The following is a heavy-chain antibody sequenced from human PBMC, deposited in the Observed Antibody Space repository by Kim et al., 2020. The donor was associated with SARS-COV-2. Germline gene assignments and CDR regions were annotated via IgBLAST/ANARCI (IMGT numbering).Heavy chain of an antibody. CDR2: YSGST. V-gene: IGHV4-59*08. CDR3: ARHRSLDY. J-gene: IGHJ4*02. Sequence: YSGSTNYNPSLKSRVTRSVDTSKNQFSLKLSSVTAADTAVYYCARHRSLDYWGQGTLVTVSS.